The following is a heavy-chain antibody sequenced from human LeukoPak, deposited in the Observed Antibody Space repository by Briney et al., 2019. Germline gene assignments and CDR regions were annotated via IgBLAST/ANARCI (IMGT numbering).Heavy chain of an antibody. CDR2: INHSGST. D-gene: IGHD3-10*01. Sequence: PSETLSLTCAVYGGSFSGYYWSWIRQPPGKGLEWIGEINHSGSTNYNPSLKSRVTISVDTSKNQFSLKLSSVTAADTAVYYCARGREWFGELLHLYYYYGMDVWGQGTTVTVSS. V-gene: IGHV4-34*01. CDR1: GGSFSGYY. CDR3: ARGREWFGELLHLYYYYGMDV. J-gene: IGHJ6*02.